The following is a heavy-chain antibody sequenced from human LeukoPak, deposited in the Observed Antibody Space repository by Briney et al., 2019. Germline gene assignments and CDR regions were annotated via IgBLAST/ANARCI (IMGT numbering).Heavy chain of an antibody. CDR3: ARADYGTIDY. Sequence: SETLSLTCAVSGGSISSGGYAWSWIRQPPGKGLEWIGYIYDSGSSHYNPSLKSRVIISADRSKNRFSLRLSSATAADTAVYYCARADYGTIDYWGQGTLVTVSS. J-gene: IGHJ4*02. CDR1: GGSISSGGYA. V-gene: IGHV4-30-2*01. D-gene: IGHD4-17*01. CDR2: IYDSGSS.